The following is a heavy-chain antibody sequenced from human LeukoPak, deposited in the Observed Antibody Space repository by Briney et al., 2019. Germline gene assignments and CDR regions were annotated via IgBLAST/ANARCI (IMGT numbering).Heavy chain of an antibody. V-gene: IGHV3-30-3*01. CDR1: GFTFSSYA. CDR2: ISYDGSNK. Sequence: GGSLRLSCAASGFTFSSYAMHWVRQAPGKGLEWVAVISYDGSNKYYADSVKGRFTISRDNSKNTLYLQMNSLRAEDTAVYYCARGGKGGIAVAGTKDFDYWGQGTLVTVSS. D-gene: IGHD6-19*01. J-gene: IGHJ4*02. CDR3: ARGGKGGIAVAGTKDFDY.